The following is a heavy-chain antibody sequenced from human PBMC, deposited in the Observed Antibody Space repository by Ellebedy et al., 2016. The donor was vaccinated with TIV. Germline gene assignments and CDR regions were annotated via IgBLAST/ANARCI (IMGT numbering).Heavy chain of an antibody. CDR3: ARSVGLRGSGPPDY. CDR2: ISSSSSTI. V-gene: IGHV3-48*02. Sequence: GGSLRLXCAASGFTFSSYSMNWVRQAPGKGLEWVSYISSSSSTIYYADSVKGRFTISKDNAKNSLYLQMNSLRDEDTAVYYCARSVGLRGSGPPDYWGQGTLVTVSS. D-gene: IGHD3-10*01. CDR1: GFTFSSYS. J-gene: IGHJ4*02.